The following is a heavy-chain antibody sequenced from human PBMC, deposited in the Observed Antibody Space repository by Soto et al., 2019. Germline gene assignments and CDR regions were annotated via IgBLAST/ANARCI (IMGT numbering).Heavy chain of an antibody. CDR2: ISGSGGST. V-gene: IGHV3-23*01. J-gene: IGHJ6*02. CDR3: AKATVAYYYYYGMDV. CDR1: GFTFSSYA. Sequence: GGSLRLSCAASGFTFSSYAMSWVRQAPGKGLEWVSAISGSGGSTYYADSVKGRFTISRDNSKNTVYLQMNSLRAEDTAVYYCAKATVAYYYYYGMDVWGQGTTVTVSS. D-gene: IGHD4-17*01.